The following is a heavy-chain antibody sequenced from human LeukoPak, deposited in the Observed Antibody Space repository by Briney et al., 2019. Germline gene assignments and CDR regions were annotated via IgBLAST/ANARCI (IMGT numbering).Heavy chain of an antibody. D-gene: IGHD5-24*01. J-gene: IGHJ4*02. V-gene: IGHV1-2*02. Sequence: ASVKVSCKASGYPFTGYFMHWVRQAPGQGLEWLGWINPNSGVTNYAQKFQGRVTMARDTSISTAYTELSRLRSDDTAVYYCARTWGVEMATISTIDYWGQGTLVTVSS. CDR2: INPNSGVT. CDR3: ARTWGVEMATISTIDY. CDR1: GYPFTGYF.